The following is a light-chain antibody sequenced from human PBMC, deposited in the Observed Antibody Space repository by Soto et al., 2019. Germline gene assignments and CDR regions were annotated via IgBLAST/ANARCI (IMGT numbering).Light chain of an antibody. J-gene: IGKJ2*01. CDR1: QSVSSY. CDR3: QLYGASLVT. Sequence: EIVLTQSPATLSLSPGERATLSCRASQSVSSYLAWYQQKPGQAPRLLIYDASNRATGIPDRFSGSGSGTDFTLTISRLDPEDFAVYYCQLYGASLVTFGQGTKVDIK. V-gene: IGKV3-20*01. CDR2: DAS.